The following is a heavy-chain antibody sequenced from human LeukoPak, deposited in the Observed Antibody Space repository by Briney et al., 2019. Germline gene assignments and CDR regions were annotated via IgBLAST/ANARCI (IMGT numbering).Heavy chain of an antibody. CDR2: ITPNTGAI. Sequence: ASVKVSCKASGYSFTGYNMHCVRQAPGQGLEWMGWITPNTGAIKYAQKFQGRVTLTRDTSINTAFLELIGLTSDDTAVYYCVRDVHNWNDHYWGQGTLVTVSS. J-gene: IGHJ4*02. CDR1: GYSFTGYN. D-gene: IGHD1-1*01. V-gene: IGHV1-2*02. CDR3: VRDVHNWNDHY.